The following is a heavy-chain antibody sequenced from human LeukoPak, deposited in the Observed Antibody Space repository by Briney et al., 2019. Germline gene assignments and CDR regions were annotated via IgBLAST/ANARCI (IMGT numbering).Heavy chain of an antibody. V-gene: IGHV4-31*03. J-gene: IGHJ6*02. CDR2: IYYSGST. CDR1: GGSISSGGYY. CDR3: AREGVAVAGKGFDYYYGMDV. Sequence: PSETLSLTCTVSGGSISSGGYYWSWNRQHPGKGLEWIGYIYYSGSTYYNPSLKSRVTISVDTSKNQFSLKLSSVTAADTAVYYCAREGVAVAGKGFDYYYGMDVWGQGTTVTVSS. D-gene: IGHD6-19*01.